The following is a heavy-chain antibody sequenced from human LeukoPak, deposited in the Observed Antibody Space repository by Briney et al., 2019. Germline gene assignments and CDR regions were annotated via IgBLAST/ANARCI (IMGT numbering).Heavy chain of an antibody. CDR2: IYYSGST. CDR3: ARQRGEDTAMDLFDY. CDR1: GGSISSSSYY. D-gene: IGHD5-18*01. V-gene: IGHV4-39*01. J-gene: IGHJ4*02. Sequence: SETLSLTCTVSGGSISSSSYYWGWIRQPPGKGLEWIGSIYYSGSTYYNLALKSRVTISVDTSKNQFSLKLSSVTAADTAVYYCARQRGEDTAMDLFDYWGQGTLVTVSS.